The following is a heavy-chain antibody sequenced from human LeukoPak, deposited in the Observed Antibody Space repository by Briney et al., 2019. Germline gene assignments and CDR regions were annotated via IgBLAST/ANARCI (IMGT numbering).Heavy chain of an antibody. CDR2: IYYSGNT. CDR3: ARLDVVIVPAHPSV. D-gene: IGHD2-2*03. J-gene: IGHJ3*01. V-gene: IGHV4-39*01. CDR1: GGSISSSSNY. Sequence: SETLSLNCTVSGGSISSSSNYWGWIRQPPGKGLEWIGSIYYSGNTYYNPSFKSRLAISVDTSMNQFSLKLSSVTAADTAVYYCARLDVVIVPAHPSVWGQGTMVTVSS.